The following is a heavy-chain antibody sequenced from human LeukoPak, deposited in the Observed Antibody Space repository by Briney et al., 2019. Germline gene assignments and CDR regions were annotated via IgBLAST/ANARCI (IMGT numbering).Heavy chain of an antibody. D-gene: IGHD5-24*01. Sequence: PGGSLRLSCAASGFTFDDYGMSWVRQAPGKGLEWVSGINWNGGSTGYADSVKGRFTISRDNAKNSLYLQMNSLRAEDTALYYCARDLQPYNGGGTGNWFDPWGQGTLVTVSS. CDR2: INWNGGST. J-gene: IGHJ5*02. CDR1: GFTFDDYG. CDR3: ARDLQPYNGGGTGNWFDP. V-gene: IGHV3-20*04.